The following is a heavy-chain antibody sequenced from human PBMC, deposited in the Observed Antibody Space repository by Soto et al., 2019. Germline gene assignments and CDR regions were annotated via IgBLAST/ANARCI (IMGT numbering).Heavy chain of an antibody. Sequence: ASVKVSCKASGYTFTSYAMHWVRQAPGQRLEWMGWINAGNGNTKYSQKFQGRVTITRDTSASTAYMELSSLRSEDTAVYYCARVGSAAGAFDAFDIWGQGRMVTVSS. V-gene: IGHV1-3*01. CDR3: ARVGSAAGAFDAFDI. CDR2: INAGNGNT. D-gene: IGHD6-13*01. J-gene: IGHJ3*02. CDR1: GYTFTSYA.